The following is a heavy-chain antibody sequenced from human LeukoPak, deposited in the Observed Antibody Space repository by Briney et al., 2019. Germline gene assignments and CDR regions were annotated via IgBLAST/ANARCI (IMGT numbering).Heavy chain of an antibody. CDR1: GFTFSTYA. CDR3: ARDWDGYNWYWYFDL. Sequence: GGSLRLSCAASGFTFSTYAMHWVRQAPGKGLEWVAVISYDGSNKYYADSVKGRFTISRDNSKNTLYLQMNSLGAEDTAVYYCARDWDGYNWYWYFDLWGRGTLVTVSS. J-gene: IGHJ2*01. V-gene: IGHV3-30-3*01. CDR2: ISYDGSNK. D-gene: IGHD5-24*01.